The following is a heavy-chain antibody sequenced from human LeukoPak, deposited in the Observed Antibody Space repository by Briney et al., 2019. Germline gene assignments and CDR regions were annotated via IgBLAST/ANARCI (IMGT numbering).Heavy chain of an antibody. CDR3: ARSYSNYDWFDP. Sequence: ASVKVSCKASGGTFSSYAISWVRQAPGQGLEWMGIISPSGGSTSYAQKFQGRVTMTRDTSTSTVYMELSSLRSEDTAVYYCARSYSNYDWFDPWGQGTLVTVSS. D-gene: IGHD4-11*01. V-gene: IGHV1-46*01. CDR1: GGTFSSYA. CDR2: ISPSGGST. J-gene: IGHJ5*02.